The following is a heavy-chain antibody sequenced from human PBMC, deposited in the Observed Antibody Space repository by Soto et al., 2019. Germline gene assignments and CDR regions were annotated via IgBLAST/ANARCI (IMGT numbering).Heavy chain of an antibody. CDR3: ARDDSSGWYSSENYYHYGMEV. CDR2: ISYDGSNK. J-gene: IGHJ6*02. CDR1: GFTFSSYA. V-gene: IGHV3-30-3*01. D-gene: IGHD6-19*01. Sequence: CAASGFTFSSYAMHWVRQAPGKGLEWVAVISYDGSNKYYADSVKGRFTISRDNSKNTLYLQMNSLRAEDTAVYYCARDDSSGWYSSENYYHYGMEVWGQGTTVTVSS.